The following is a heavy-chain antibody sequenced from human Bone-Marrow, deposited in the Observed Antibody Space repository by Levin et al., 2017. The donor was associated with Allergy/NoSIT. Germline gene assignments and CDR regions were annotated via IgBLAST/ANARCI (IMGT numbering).Heavy chain of an antibody. V-gene: IGHV4-61*01. J-gene: IGHJ6*02. CDR3: ARNRIIVSGGNDYYYGMDG. Sequence: SQTLSLTCSVSGGSVSSGTYYWSWIRRPPGKGLEWIGYINYRGVTKYNPSLKSRVTISVDTSKNEFSLKVTSVTAADTAVYYCARNRIIVSGGNDYYYGMDGWGQGTTVTVSS. CDR2: INYRGVT. CDR1: GGSVSSGTYY. D-gene: IGHD5/OR15-5a*01.